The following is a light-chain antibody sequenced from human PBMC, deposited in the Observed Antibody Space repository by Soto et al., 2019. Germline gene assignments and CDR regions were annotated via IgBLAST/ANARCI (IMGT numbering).Light chain of an antibody. CDR3: ASYAGSITV. V-gene: IGLV2-8*01. CDR1: SSDVGGYNY. J-gene: IGLJ1*01. CDR2: EVT. Sequence: QSALTQPPSASGSPGQSVTISSTGTSSDVGGYNYVSWYQQHPGKAPKLMIYEVTKRPSGVPDRFSGSKSGNTASLTVSGLQAEDEADYYCASYAGSITVFGTGTKVTVL.